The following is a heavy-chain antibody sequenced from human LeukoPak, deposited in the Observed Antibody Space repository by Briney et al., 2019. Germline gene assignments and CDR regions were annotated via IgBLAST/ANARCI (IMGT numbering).Heavy chain of an antibody. J-gene: IGHJ4*02. CDR2: IKQDGSEK. CDR3: ARLDFRSGYPQY. V-gene: IGHV3-7*01. CDR1: GFTLSDYW. Sequence: GGSLRLSCAASGFTLSDYWTSWVRQAPGKGLEWVANIKQDGSEKKYVDSVRDRFTVSRDNAKNSLSLQMNSLRGEDTAVYYCARLDFRSGYPQYWGQGTLVTVSS. D-gene: IGHD3-3*01.